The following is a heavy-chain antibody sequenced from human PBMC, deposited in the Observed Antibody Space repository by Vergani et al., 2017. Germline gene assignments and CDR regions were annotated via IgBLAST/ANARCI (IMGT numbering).Heavy chain of an antibody. CDR3: VRGAVSAFFDY. Sequence: QMQLVQSGSELKKTGASVKVSCKASGYTISNYVLNWVRQAPGQGLEWMGWISSSTGTPTYAQGFTGRFVFSLDTSVNTAYLEISGLKPDDTAVYYWVRGAVSAFFDYWCQGTLVTVSS. J-gene: IGHJ4*02. CDR2: ISSSTGTP. V-gene: IGHV7-4-1*02. CDR1: GYTISNYV. D-gene: IGHD2-21*02.